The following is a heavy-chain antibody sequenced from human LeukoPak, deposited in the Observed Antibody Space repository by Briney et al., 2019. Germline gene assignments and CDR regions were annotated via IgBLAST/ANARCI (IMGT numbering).Heavy chain of an antibody. CDR2: ISSSGRTI. CDR3: AKDYSLQWELLREFHSIDL. CDR1: GFTFSDSY. Sequence: GGSLRLSCAASGFTFSDSYMSCIRKAPGKGLEWASYISSSGRTIYYAASVKGRFTISRDNDKNLLYLQMNSLRAEETAVYYCAKDYSLQWELLREFHSIDLWGQGTVVSV. D-gene: IGHD1-26*01. V-gene: IGHV3-11*04. J-gene: IGHJ4*02.